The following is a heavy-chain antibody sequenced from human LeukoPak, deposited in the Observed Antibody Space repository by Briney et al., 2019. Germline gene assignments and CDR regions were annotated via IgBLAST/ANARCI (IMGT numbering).Heavy chain of an antibody. V-gene: IGHV1-2*02. CDR3: ARDRYVDTAMVVGMDV. CDR1: GYTFTGYY. Sequence: ASVKVSCRASGYTFTGYYMHWVRQAPGQGLEWMGWINPNSGGTNYAQKFQGRVTMTRDTSISTAYMELSRLRSDDTAVYYCARDRYVDTAMVVGMDVWGQGTTVTVSS. D-gene: IGHD5-18*01. CDR2: INPNSGGT. J-gene: IGHJ6*02.